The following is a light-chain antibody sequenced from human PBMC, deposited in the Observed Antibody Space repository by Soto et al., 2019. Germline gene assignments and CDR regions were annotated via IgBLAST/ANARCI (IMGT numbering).Light chain of an antibody. J-gene: IGLJ1*01. V-gene: IGLV1-44*01. Sequence: QSVLTQPPSASGTPGQRVTISCSGSSSNIGINAVNWYQQLPGTAPKLLMYDNNQRPSGVPDRVSGSKSGTSASLAISGLQSDDEADYYCSSYTTSYFYVFGPGTKLTVL. CDR2: DNN. CDR1: SSNIGINA. CDR3: SSYTTSYFYV.